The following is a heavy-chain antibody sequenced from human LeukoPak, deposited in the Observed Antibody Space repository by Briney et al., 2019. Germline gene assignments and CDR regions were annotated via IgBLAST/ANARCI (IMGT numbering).Heavy chain of an antibody. CDR3: ARDPNGSGSLYYYYGIDV. Sequence: GGSLRLSCAASGFTFSSYSMNWVRQAPGKGLEWVSSISSSSSYIYYADSVKGRFTISRDNAKNSLYLQMNSLRAEDTAVYYCARDPNGSGSLYYYYGIDVWGQGTTVTVSS. D-gene: IGHD3-10*01. V-gene: IGHV3-21*01. CDR2: ISSSSSYI. CDR1: GFTFSSYS. J-gene: IGHJ6*02.